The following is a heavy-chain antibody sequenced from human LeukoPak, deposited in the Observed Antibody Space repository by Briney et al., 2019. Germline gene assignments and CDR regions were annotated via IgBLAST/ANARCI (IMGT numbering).Heavy chain of an antibody. J-gene: IGHJ4*02. V-gene: IGHV4-38-2*01. CDR1: GYSISSGYY. CDR2: IYHSGST. Sequence: PSETLSLTCAVSGYSISSGYYWGWIRQPPGKGLEWIGSIYHSGSTYYNPSRKSRVTISVDTSKNQFSLKLGSVTAADTAVYYCARGRSTSPVDYWGQGTLVTVSS. CDR3: ARGRSTSPVDY. D-gene: IGHD2-2*01.